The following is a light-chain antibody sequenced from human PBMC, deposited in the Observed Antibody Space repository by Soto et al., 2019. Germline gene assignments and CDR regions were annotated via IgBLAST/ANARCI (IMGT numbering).Light chain of an antibody. Sequence: QSALTQPASVSGSPGQSVTISCTGPRSDIGDSNFISWYQHSPGKAPRLLIYEVNNRPSGVSRRFSGSKAGNTASLTISGLLDDDEADYFCAAFRSGTILVFGGGTKLTVL. CDR1: RSDIGDSNF. J-gene: IGLJ2*01. CDR2: EVN. CDR3: AAFRSGTILV. V-gene: IGLV2-14*01.